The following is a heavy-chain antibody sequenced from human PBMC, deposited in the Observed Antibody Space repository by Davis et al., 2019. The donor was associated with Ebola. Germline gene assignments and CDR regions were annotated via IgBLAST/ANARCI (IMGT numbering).Heavy chain of an antibody. CDR3: ARGPRGGTVTTFYYYGMDV. D-gene: IGHD4-17*01. Sequence: SETLSLTCTVSGGSISSGGYYWSWIRQHPGKGLEWIGYIYYSGSTYYNPSLKSRVTISVDTSKNQFSLKLSSVTAADTAVYYCARGPRGGTVTTFYYYGMDVWGKGTTVTVSS. CDR2: IYYSGST. V-gene: IGHV4-31*03. J-gene: IGHJ6*04. CDR1: GGSISSGGYY.